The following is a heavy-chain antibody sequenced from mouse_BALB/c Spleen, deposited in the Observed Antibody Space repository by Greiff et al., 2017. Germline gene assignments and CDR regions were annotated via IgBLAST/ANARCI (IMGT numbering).Heavy chain of an antibody. CDR3: AQLGRNYAMDY. CDR2: IHYSGST. V-gene: IGHV3-1*02. Sequence: EVKLQESGPDLVKPSQSLSLTCTVTGYSITSGYSWHWIRQFPGNQLEWLGYIHYSGSTNYNPSLKSRISITRDTSKNQFFLQLNSVTTEDTATYYCAQLGRNYAMDYWGQGTSVTVSS. CDR1: GYSITSGYS. J-gene: IGHJ4*01. D-gene: IGHD4-1*02.